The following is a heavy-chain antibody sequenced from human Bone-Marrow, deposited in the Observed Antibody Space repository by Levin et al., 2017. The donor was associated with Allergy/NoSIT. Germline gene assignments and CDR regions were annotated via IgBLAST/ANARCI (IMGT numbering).Heavy chain of an antibody. CDR1: GGSISADY. CDR3: ARGGTSSKYFDY. V-gene: IGHV4-59*01. CDR2: ISYSGET. Sequence: SETLSLTCTVSGGSISADYWSWIRQPPGQGLEWIAWISYSGETNYNPSLRSRVTISADTSKNQFSLKLSSVTAADTAVFYCARGGTSSKYFDYWGRGTLVTVSS. J-gene: IGHJ4*02. D-gene: IGHD1-1*01.